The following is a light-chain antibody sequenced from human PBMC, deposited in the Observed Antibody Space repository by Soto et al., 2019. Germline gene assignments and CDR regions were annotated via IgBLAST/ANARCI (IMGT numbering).Light chain of an antibody. CDR2: DAS. CDR3: QQRSNWPLT. V-gene: IGKV3-11*01. CDR1: QSVTSY. J-gene: IGKJ4*01. Sequence: EIVLTQSPATLSLSPGERATLSCRASQSVTSYLAWYQQRPGQAPRLLIYDASNRVAGIPARFSGSGSGTDFTLTINSLEPEDFAVYYCQQRSNWPLTFGGGTKVEIK.